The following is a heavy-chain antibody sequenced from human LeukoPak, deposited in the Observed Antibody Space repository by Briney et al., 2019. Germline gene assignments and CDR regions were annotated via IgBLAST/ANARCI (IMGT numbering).Heavy chain of an antibody. J-gene: IGHJ4*02. CDR3: ARARRYSSGWSRIFDY. Sequence: PGGSLRLSCAASGFTVSSNYMSWVRQAPGKGLEWVSVIYSGGNTYYADSVKGRFTISRDNSKNTLYLQMNSLRAEDTAVYYCARARRYSSGWSRIFDYWGQGTLVTVSS. V-gene: IGHV3-53*01. D-gene: IGHD6-19*01. CDR1: GFTVSSNY. CDR2: IYSGGNT.